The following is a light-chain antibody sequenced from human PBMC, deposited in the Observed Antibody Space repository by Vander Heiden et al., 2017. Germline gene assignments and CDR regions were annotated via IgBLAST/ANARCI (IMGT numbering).Light chain of an antibody. CDR3: SAWDDSLNGFV. CDR1: TPNIGDNT. V-gene: IGLV1-44*01. Sequence: QSVLTQPPSTSATPGERVTISCSGDTPNIGDNTVNGYQHGPGTAPNLLIYKNNQRPSGVPDRFSGSKSGTSASLAISGPQSEDEADYYCSAWDDSLNGFVFGRGTAATVL. CDR2: KNN. J-gene: IGLJ1*01.